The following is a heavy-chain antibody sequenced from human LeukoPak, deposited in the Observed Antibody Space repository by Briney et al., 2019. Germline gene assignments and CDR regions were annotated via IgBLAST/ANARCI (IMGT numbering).Heavy chain of an antibody. D-gene: IGHD2-2*01. CDR2: MSAGGSST. Sequence: AMSAGGSSTNYADSVKGRFTISRDNPRTTMYLQLISLRPEDTAVYYCARDRLEHQLLFGGGMGVWGQGTTVAVSS. J-gene: IGHJ6*02. V-gene: IGHV3-23*01. CDR3: ARDRLEHQLLFGGGMGV.